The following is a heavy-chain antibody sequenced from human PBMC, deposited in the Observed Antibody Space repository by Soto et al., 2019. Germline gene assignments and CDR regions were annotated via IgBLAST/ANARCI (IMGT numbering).Heavy chain of an antibody. J-gene: IGHJ4*02. V-gene: IGHV3-21*01. CDR1: GFTFSSYS. D-gene: IGHD1-20*01. CDR2: ISSSSSYI. CDR3: ARDESITGTTDY. Sequence: PGGSLRLSCAASGFTFSSYSMNWVRQAPGKGLEWVSSISSSSSYIYYADSVKGRFTISRDNAKNSLYLQMNSLRAEDTAVYYCARDESITGTTDYWGQGTLVTVSS.